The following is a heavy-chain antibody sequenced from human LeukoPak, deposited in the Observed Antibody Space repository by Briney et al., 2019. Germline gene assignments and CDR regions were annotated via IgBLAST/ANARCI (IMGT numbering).Heavy chain of an antibody. Sequence: SVKVSCKASGGTFSSYAISWVRQAPGQGLEWMGRIIPILGIASYAQKFQGRVTITADKSTSTAYMELSSLRSEDTAVYYCARALVRGSHSYGEDYWSQGTLVTVSS. CDR3: ARALVRGSHSYGEDY. J-gene: IGHJ4*02. CDR2: IIPILGIA. V-gene: IGHV1-69*04. CDR1: GGTFSSYA. D-gene: IGHD5-18*01.